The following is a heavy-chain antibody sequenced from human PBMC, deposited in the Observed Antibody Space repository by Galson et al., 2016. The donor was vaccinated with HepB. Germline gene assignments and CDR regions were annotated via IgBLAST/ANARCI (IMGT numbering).Heavy chain of an antibody. V-gene: IGHV3-74*01. Sequence: SLRLSCAVSDPTFENSWMHWVRQGPGKGLVWVSHINSDGSTTTYADSVKGRFTISRDNAKNTLHLQMHSLRADDTAVYYCARDRAYSQDSWGQGTLVTVAS. CDR2: INSDGSTT. D-gene: IGHD4-11*01. CDR1: DPTFENSW. CDR3: ARDRAYSQDS. J-gene: IGHJ4*02.